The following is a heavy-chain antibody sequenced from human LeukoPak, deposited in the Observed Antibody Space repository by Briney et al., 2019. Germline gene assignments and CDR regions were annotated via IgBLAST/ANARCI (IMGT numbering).Heavy chain of an antibody. J-gene: IGHJ4*02. CDR3: ARSTSSEYDIYHFDY. Sequence: TGRSLRLSCAASGFTFSSYGMHWVRQAPGKRLEWVAVIWYDGNNKYYADSVKGRFTISRDNSKNTLYLQMNSLRAEDTAVYYCARSTSSEYDIYHFDYWGQGALVTVSS. V-gene: IGHV3-33*01. D-gene: IGHD3-9*01. CDR1: GFTFSSYG. CDR2: IWYDGNNK.